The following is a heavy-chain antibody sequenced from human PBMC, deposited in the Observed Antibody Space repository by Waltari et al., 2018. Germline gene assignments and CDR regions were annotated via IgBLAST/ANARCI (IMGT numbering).Heavy chain of an antibody. Sequence: VRVLVSGGGLVQPGGSLSLSCAASGFTFSNYDISWVRQAPGNGLELVSVINGGGVNTYYADSVKGRLTISRDNSKNTLYLQMNSLRAEDTAVYYCAKHPTVGNFDYWGQGTLVTVSP. V-gene: IGHV3-23*01. CDR3: AKHPTVGNFDY. CDR1: GFTFSNYD. D-gene: IGHD4-4*01. CDR2: INGGGVNT. J-gene: IGHJ4*02.